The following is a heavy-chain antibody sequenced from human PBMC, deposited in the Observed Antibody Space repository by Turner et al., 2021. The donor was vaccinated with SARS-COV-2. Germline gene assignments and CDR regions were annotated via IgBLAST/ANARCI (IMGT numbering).Heavy chain of an antibody. CDR3: AKLSTS. V-gene: IGHV1-2*02. CDR1: GYTFTDSY. J-gene: IGHJ2*01. CDR2: INPKDGGT. D-gene: IGHD2-15*01. Sequence: QVQLVQSGAEVKKPGASVKVSCKTSGYTFTDSYIHWVLQPPGQGIESMGWINPKDGGTSYAEKYRGRLTMTSDTSSSTVYMELSSLRSDDTAIYYCAKLSTSWGRGTRVTVSA.